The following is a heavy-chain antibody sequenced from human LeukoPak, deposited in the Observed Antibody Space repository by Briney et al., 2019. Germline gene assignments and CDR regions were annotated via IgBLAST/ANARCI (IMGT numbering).Heavy chain of an antibody. V-gene: IGHV5-51*01. CDR1: GYSFSSYW. CDR2: IYPGDSDT. Sequence: GESLKISCKASGYSFSSYWTGWVRQMPGKGLEWVGIIYPGDSDTRYSPSFQGQVTISADESISTAYLQWSSLKASDTAMYYCVRQGYYYDSSAYYSIDYWGQGTLVTVSS. CDR3: VRQGYYYDSSAYYSIDY. D-gene: IGHD3-22*01. J-gene: IGHJ4*02.